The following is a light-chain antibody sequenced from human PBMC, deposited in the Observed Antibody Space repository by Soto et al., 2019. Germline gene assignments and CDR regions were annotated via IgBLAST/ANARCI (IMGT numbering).Light chain of an antibody. V-gene: IGKV1-27*01. CDR1: QGISRF. Sequence: DIQMTQSPSSLSASVGDRVTITCRASQGISRFLAWYQQKPGKVPKLLIYAASILQSGVPPRFSGSGFGTDFTLTICSLQPEDVATYYCQKYNTVPRTFGQGTKVEI. CDR2: AAS. CDR3: QKYNTVPRT. J-gene: IGKJ1*01.